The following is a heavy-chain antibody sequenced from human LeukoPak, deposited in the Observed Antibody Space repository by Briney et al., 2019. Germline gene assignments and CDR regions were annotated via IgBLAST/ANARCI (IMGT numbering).Heavy chain of an antibody. D-gene: IGHD3-22*01. CDR1: GFTFRSYG. J-gene: IGHJ6*02. CDR3: ARGPHYYDSSGRKRYYYYYYGMDV. V-gene: IGHV3-33*01. Sequence: GGSLRLSCAASGFTFRSYGMHWVRQAPGKGLEGVAGIWYDGSNKYYADSVKGRFTISRDNSKNTLYLQMNSLRAEDTAVYYCARGPHYYDSSGRKRYYYYYYGMDVWGQGTTVTVSS. CDR2: IWYDGSNK.